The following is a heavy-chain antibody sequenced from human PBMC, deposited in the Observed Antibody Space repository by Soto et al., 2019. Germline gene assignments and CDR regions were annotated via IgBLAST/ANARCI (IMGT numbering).Heavy chain of an antibody. D-gene: IGHD5-12*01. Sequence: QVQLVESGGGVVQPGRSLRLSCAASGFTFSSYGMHWVRQAPGKGLEWVAVISYDGSNKYYADSVKGRFTISRDNSKNTLYLQMNSLRAEDTAVYYCAKDSGYDFGYYYGMDVWGQGTTVTVSS. CDR3: AKDSGYDFGYYYGMDV. CDR2: ISYDGSNK. J-gene: IGHJ6*02. V-gene: IGHV3-30*18. CDR1: GFTFSSYG.